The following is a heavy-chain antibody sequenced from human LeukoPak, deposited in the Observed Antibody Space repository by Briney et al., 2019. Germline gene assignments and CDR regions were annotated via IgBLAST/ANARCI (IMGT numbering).Heavy chain of an antibody. V-gene: IGHV1-69*02. Sequence: VASVKVSCKASGGTFSSYTISWVRQAPGQGLEWMGRIIPILGIANYAQKFQGRVTITADKSTSTAYMELSSLRSEDTAVYYCARGKDYGGIRRLDYWGQGTLVTVSS. CDR2: IIPILGIA. D-gene: IGHD4-23*01. J-gene: IGHJ4*02. CDR3: ARGKDYGGIRRLDY. CDR1: GGTFSSYT.